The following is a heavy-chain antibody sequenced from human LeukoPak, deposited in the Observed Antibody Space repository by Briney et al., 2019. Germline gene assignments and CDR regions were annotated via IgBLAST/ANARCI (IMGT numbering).Heavy chain of an antibody. Sequence: PSDTLSLTCAVYGGSFSGYYWSWIRQPPGKGLEWIGEINHSGSTNYNPSLKSRVTISLDTSKSQFSLKLSSVTAADTAVYYCARGGYSYVNYFDYWGQGTLVTVSS. CDR3: ARGGYSYVNYFDY. D-gene: IGHD5-18*01. V-gene: IGHV4-34*01. CDR2: INHSGST. CDR1: GGSFSGYY. J-gene: IGHJ4*02.